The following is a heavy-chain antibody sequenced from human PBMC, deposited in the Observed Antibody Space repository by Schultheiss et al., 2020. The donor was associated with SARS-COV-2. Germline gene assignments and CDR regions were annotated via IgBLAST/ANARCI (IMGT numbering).Heavy chain of an antibody. CDR2: ISGSGGST. V-gene: IGHV3-23*01. CDR1: GFTFNNYN. D-gene: IGHD5-18*01. J-gene: IGHJ4*02. Sequence: GGSLRLSCAASGFTFNNYNMNWVRQAPGKGLEWVLAISGSGGSTYYADSVKGRFTISRDNSKNTVYLQMNSLRGEDTAVYYCAKGSFSYGYDDFDYWGQGILVTVSS. CDR3: AKGSFSYGYDDFDY.